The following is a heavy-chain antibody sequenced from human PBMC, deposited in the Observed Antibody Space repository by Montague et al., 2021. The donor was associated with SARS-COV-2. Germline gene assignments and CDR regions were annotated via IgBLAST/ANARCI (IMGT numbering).Heavy chain of an antibody. J-gene: IGHJ6*02. CDR3: ARTSQYCDTTSCYLPNAMDV. CDR1: HYSITYAYY. D-gene: IGHD2-2*01. CDR2: ICHGGST. Sequence: SETLSLTCTVSHYSITYAYYRGWVRHPPVKGLEWIGNICHGGSTXYNPSLESRVTISVDASKNQFSLKPTSVTAADTAVYYCARTSQYCDTTSCYLPNAMDVWGQGTTVTVSS. V-gene: IGHV4-38-2*02.